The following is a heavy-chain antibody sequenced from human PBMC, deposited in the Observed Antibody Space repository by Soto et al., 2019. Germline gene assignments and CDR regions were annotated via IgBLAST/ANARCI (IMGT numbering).Heavy chain of an antibody. Sequence: EVQLFESGGGLVQPGGSLRLSCAASGFTFINYAISWVRQAPGKGLEWVSTISTSGGSTYSADSVKGRFTISRDNSKNTLYLQMNSLRAEDTAVYYCARDGLGAYTYGSYYFDYWGQGTLVTVSS. V-gene: IGHV3-23*01. CDR3: ARDGLGAYTYGSYYFDY. CDR2: ISTSGGST. J-gene: IGHJ4*02. D-gene: IGHD5-18*01. CDR1: GFTFINYA.